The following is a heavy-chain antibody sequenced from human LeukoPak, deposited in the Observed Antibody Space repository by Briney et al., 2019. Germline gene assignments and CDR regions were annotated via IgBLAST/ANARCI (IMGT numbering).Heavy chain of an antibody. D-gene: IGHD3-22*01. Sequence: SVKVSCKASGGTFSSYAINWVRQAPGQGLEWMGGIIPILGIANYAQKFQGRVTITADKSTSTAYMELSSLRSEDTAVYYCARAYDSSGYYYDPGAFDIWGQGTMVTVSS. CDR1: GGTFSSYA. J-gene: IGHJ3*02. V-gene: IGHV1-69*10. CDR3: ARAYDSSGYYYDPGAFDI. CDR2: IIPILGIA.